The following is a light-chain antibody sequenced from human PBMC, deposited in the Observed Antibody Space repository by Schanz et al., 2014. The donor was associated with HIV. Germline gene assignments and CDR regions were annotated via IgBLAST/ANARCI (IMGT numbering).Light chain of an antibody. J-gene: IGLJ2*01. CDR2: DVN. V-gene: IGLV2-11*01. CDR3: CSYAGTSTFVV. Sequence: QSALTQPRSVSGSPGQSVTISCTGTSSDVGTYNYVSWYRQHPGKAPKLIIYDVNKRPSGVPDRFSGSKSGNTASLTFSGLQAEDEADYYCCSYAGTSTFVVFGGGTKLTVL. CDR1: SSDVGTYNY.